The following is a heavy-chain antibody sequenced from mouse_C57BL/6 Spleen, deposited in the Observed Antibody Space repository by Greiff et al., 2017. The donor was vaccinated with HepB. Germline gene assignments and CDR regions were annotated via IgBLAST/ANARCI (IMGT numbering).Heavy chain of an antibody. CDR1: GYTFTSYW. CDR2: IHPNSGST. J-gene: IGHJ1*03. Sequence: VQLQQPGAELVKPGASVKLSCKASGYTFTSYWMHWVKQRPGQGLEWIGMIHPNSGSTNYNEKFKSKATLTVDKSSSTAYMQLSSLTSEDSAVYYCATLTSDWYFDVWGTVTTVTVSS. D-gene: IGHD4-1*01. V-gene: IGHV1-64*01. CDR3: ATLTSDWYFDV.